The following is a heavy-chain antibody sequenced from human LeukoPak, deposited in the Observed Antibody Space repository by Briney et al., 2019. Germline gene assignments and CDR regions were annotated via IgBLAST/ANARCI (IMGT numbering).Heavy chain of an antibody. CDR1: GFTVSSYA. Sequence: GGSLTLSCAASGFTVSSYAMSWVRQAPGKGLEWVSAISGSGGSTYYADSVKGRFTISRDNSKNPLYLQMNSLRAEDTAVYYCAKHLLVVVTAAPFDYWGQGTLVTVSS. J-gene: IGHJ4*02. CDR3: AKHLLVVVTAAPFDY. V-gene: IGHV3-23*01. CDR2: ISGSGGST. D-gene: IGHD2-21*02.